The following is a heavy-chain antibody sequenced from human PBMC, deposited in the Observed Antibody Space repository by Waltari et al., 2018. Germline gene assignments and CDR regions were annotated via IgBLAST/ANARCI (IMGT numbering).Heavy chain of an antibody. CDR2: MKRDVSEK. Sequence: EVHLVESGGGLVQPGGSLRLSCAASGFTFSTYWMTWVRQAPGEGLEWVASMKRDVSEKHYVDSVRGRFTISRDNAKNSLYLQMNSLRTEDTGVYYCVRDDRSTWLFDYWGQGTLVTVSS. CDR1: GFTFSTYW. V-gene: IGHV3-7*01. CDR3: VRDDRSTWLFDY. D-gene: IGHD5-12*01. J-gene: IGHJ4*02.